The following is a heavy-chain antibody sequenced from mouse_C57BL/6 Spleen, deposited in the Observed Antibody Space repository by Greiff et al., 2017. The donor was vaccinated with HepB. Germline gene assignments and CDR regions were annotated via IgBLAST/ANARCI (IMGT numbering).Heavy chain of an antibody. CDR3: ARGGGRFAY. Sequence: VQLQQPGAELVRPGTSVKLSCKASGYTFTSYWMHWVKQRPGQGLEWIGVIDPSDSYTNYNQKFKGKATLTVETSSSTAYMQLSSLTSEDSAVYYCARGGGRFAYWGQGTLVTVSA. V-gene: IGHV1-59*01. CDR2: IDPSDSYT. J-gene: IGHJ3*01. CDR1: GYTFTSYW.